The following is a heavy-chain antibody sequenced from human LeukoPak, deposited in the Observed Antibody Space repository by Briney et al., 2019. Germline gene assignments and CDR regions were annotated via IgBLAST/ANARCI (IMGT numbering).Heavy chain of an antibody. J-gene: IGHJ4*02. CDR3: ARETVVAETFDY. V-gene: IGHV4-59*01. CDR2: IYYSGST. D-gene: IGHD2-15*01. CDR1: GGSISSYY. Sequence: SETLSLTCTVSGGSISSYYWSWIRQPPGKGLEWIGYIYYSGSTNYNPSLTSRVTISVDTSKNQFSLKLSSVTAADTAVYYCARETVVAETFDYWGQGTLVTVSS.